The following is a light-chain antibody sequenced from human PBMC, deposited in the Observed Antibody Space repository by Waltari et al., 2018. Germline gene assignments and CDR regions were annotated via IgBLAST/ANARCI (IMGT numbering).Light chain of an antibody. J-gene: IGLJ2*01. CDR1: PSNIGHNY. CDR2: GND. CDR3: GTWDNTLSAV. Sequence: QSVFTQLPSVSAAPGQTVTISCSGCPSNIGHNYFSWYQQFPRASPKVLIYGNDKRATGIPDRFSGSKSGTSATLDITGLQTGDEADYYCGTWDNTLSAVFGGGTKVTVL. V-gene: IGLV1-51*02.